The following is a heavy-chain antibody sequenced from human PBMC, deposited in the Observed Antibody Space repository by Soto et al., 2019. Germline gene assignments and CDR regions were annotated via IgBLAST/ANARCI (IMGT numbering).Heavy chain of an antibody. CDR3: ARVKGAAGTTGYYYGMDV. D-gene: IGHD6-13*01. CDR1: GGTFSSYA. Sequence: QVPLVQSGAEVKKPGSSVKVSCKASGGTFSSYAISWVRQAPGQGLEWMGGIIPIFGTANYAQKFQGRVTITADESTSTAYMELSSLRSEDTAVYYCARVKGAAGTTGYYYGMDVWGQGTTVTVSS. J-gene: IGHJ6*02. V-gene: IGHV1-69*01. CDR2: IIPIFGTA.